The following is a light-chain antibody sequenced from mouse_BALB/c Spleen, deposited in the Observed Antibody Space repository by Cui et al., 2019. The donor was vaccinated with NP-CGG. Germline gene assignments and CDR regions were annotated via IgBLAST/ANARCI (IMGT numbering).Light chain of an antibody. CDR2: GTN. CDR3: ALWYSNHWV. V-gene: IGLV1*01. Sequence: QAVVTHESAPTTSPGETVTLTCRSSTGVVTTSNYANWVQEKPDHLFTGLIGGTNNRAPGVPARFSGSLIGDKAALTITGAQTEDEAIYFCALWYSNHWVFGGGTKLTVL. J-gene: IGLJ1*01. CDR1: TGVVTTSNY.